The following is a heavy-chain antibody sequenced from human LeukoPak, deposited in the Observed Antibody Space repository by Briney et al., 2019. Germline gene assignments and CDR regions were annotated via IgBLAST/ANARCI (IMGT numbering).Heavy chain of an antibody. J-gene: IGHJ4*02. CDR1: GFTVSSNY. D-gene: IGHD3-22*01. Sequence: GGSLRLSCAASGFTVSSNYMSWVRQAPGKGLEWVSVIYSGGSTYYADSVKGRFTISRDNSKNTLYLQMNSLRAEDTAVYYCAGESGGYYYYFDYWGQGTLVTVSS. CDR3: AGESGGYYYYFDY. V-gene: IGHV3-53*01. CDR2: IYSGGST.